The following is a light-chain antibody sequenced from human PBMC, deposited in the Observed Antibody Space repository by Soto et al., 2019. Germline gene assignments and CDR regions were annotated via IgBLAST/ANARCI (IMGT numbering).Light chain of an antibody. CDR2: EVT. CDR3: SSYAGINNLI. V-gene: IGLV2-8*01. J-gene: IGLJ2*01. Sequence: QSALTQPPSASGSPGQSVTISCTGTSSDIGSFIYVSWYQQHPGKAPKLMLYEVTKRPSGVPDRFSGSKSGDTASLTVSGLQAEDEADYYCSSYAGINNLIFGGGTKLTVL. CDR1: SSDIGSFIY.